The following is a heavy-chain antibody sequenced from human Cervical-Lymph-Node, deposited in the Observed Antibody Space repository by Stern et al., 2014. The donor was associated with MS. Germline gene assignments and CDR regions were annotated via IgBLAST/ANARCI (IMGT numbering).Heavy chain of an antibody. J-gene: IGHJ4*02. CDR1: GFSLTTSGVG. CDR3: AHTGVYGSGHL. CDR2: IYWDDAK. Sequence: QVPLKESGPTLVKPTQTLTLTCTFSGFSLTTSGVGVDWIRQPPGKALEWLALIYWDDAKRYSPSLKSRLTITRDTSKNQVVLTMSNMDPVDTATYYCAHTGVYGSGHLWGQGTLVTVSS. V-gene: IGHV2-5*02. D-gene: IGHD3-10*01.